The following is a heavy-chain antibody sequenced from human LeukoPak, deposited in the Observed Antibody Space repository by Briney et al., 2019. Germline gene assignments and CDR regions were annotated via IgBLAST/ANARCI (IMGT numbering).Heavy chain of an antibody. D-gene: IGHD3-22*01. V-gene: IGHV3-7*04. J-gene: IGHJ4*02. CDR1: GFTFSSYW. Sequence: PGGSLRLSCAASGFTFSSYWMSWVRQAPGKGLEWVANIKQDGSEKYYVDSVKGRFTISRDNAKNSLYLQMNSLRAEDTAVYYCARVYYYDSSGYSYYFDSWGQGTLVTVSS. CDR3: ARVYYYDSSGYSYYFDS. CDR2: IKQDGSEK.